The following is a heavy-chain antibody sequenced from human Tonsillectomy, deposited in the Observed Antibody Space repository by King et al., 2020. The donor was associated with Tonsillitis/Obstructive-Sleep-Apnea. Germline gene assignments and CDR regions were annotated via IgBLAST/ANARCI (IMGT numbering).Heavy chain of an antibody. Sequence: VQLVESGGGLVQPGGSLRLSCAASGFTFSSYWMHWVRQAPGKGLVWVSRINSDGSSTSYADSVKGRFTISRDNAKNTLYLQMNSLRAEDTAVYYCARGGGYLAPFDFWGQGTLVTVSS. CDR3: ARGGGYLAPFDF. D-gene: IGHD3-22*01. V-gene: IGHV3-74*02. CDR2: INSDGSST. CDR1: GFTFSSYW. J-gene: IGHJ4*02.